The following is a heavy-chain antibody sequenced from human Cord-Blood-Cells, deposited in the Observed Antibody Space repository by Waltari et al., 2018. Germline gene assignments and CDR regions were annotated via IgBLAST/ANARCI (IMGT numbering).Heavy chain of an antibody. CDR1: GGSISSSSYY. CDR2: IYYSGST. J-gene: IGHJ5*02. D-gene: IGHD7-27*01. V-gene: IGHV4-39*01. CDR3: ARQTGNWFDP. Sequence: QLQLQESGPGLVKPSETLSLTCTVSGGSISSSSYYWGWTPQPPGKGLEWIGSIYYSGSTYYNPSLKSRVTISVDTSKNQFSLKLSSVTAADTAVYYCARQTGNWFDPWGQGTLVTVSS.